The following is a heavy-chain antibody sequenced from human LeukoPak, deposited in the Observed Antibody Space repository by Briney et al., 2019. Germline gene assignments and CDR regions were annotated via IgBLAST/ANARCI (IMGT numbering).Heavy chain of an antibody. CDR1: GFTFSNAW. D-gene: IGHD3-10*01. CDR2: IKSRTDGGTT. Sequence: PGGSLRLSCAASGFTFSNAWMSWVRQAPGKGLEWVGRIKSRTDGGTTDYAAPVKGRFTISRDDSKNALYLQMNSLKTEDTAVYYCTTGITMVRGVIHLIDYWGQGTLVTVSS. J-gene: IGHJ4*02. V-gene: IGHV3-15*01. CDR3: TTGITMVRGVIHLIDY.